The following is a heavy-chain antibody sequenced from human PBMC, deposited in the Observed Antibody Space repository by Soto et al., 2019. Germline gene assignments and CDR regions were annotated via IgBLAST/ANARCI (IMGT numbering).Heavy chain of an antibody. CDR2: IYYSGST. V-gene: IGHV4-39*01. J-gene: IGHJ5*02. Sequence: QLQLQESGPGLVKPSETLSLTCTVSGGSISSSSYYWGWIRQPPGKGLEWIGSIYYSGSTYYNPSLKSRVTISVDTSKNQFSLKLSSVTAADTAVYYCASTPPRKWWGWFDPWGQGTLVTVSS. D-gene: IGHD2-15*01. CDR3: ASTPPRKWWGWFDP. CDR1: GGSISSSSYY.